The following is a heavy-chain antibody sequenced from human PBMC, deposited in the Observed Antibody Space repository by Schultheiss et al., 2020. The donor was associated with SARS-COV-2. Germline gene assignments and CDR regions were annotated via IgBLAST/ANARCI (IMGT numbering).Heavy chain of an antibody. CDR3: ARRAPYGSGRQWMDV. J-gene: IGHJ6*04. V-gene: IGHV3-74*01. CDR2: INSDGSST. D-gene: IGHD3-10*01. Sequence: GGSLRLSCAASGFTFSSYWMHWVRQAPGKGLVWVSRINSDGSSTSYADSVKGRFTISRDNAKNTLYLQMNSLRAEDTAVYYCARRAPYGSGRQWMDVWGKGTTVTVSS. CDR1: GFTFSSYW.